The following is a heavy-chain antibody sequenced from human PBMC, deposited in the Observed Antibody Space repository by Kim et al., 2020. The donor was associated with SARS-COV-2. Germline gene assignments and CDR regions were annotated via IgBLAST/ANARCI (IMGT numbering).Heavy chain of an antibody. CDR3: ARVTSWYFDL. CDR1: GFPFSRNY. Sequence: GGSLRLSCAASGFPFSRNYMAWVRQAPGKGLEWVSSIYSSESTYYADSLQGRFPISRDNSKNTLYHQMNSLSADDTADYYCARVTSWYFDLWGRGTLVTVSS. J-gene: IGHJ2*01. V-gene: IGHV3-66*01. D-gene: IGHD2-2*01. CDR2: IYSSEST.